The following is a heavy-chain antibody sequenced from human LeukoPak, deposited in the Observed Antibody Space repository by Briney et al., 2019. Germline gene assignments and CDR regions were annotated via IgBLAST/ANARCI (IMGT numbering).Heavy chain of an antibody. CDR1: GFTFDGHA. Sequence: GGSLRLSCAASGFTFDGHAMHWVRQAPGKGLEWVSVISGDGDRTYYADSVKGRFTVSRDNSKNSLYLQLNSLRSEDTALYSCAKDAQLIHVRSIVYYHYYMDVWGKGTAVTVSS. V-gene: IGHV3-43*02. D-gene: IGHD6-13*01. CDR2: ISGDGDRT. J-gene: IGHJ6*03. CDR3: AKDAQLIHVRSIVYYHYYMDV.